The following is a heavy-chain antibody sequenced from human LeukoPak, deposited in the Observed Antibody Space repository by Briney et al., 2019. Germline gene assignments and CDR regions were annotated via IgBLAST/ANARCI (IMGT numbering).Heavy chain of an antibody. CDR1: GGSISSGDYY. CDR3: ARETNTFRAFDI. J-gene: IGHJ3*02. V-gene: IGHV4-30-4*08. Sequence: SETLSLTCIVSGGSISSGDYYWSWIRQPPGKGLEWIGYIYYSGSTYYNPSLKSRVTISVDTSKNQFSLKLSSVTAADTAVYYCARETNTFRAFDIWGQGTMVTVSS. CDR2: IYYSGST. D-gene: IGHD1-1*01.